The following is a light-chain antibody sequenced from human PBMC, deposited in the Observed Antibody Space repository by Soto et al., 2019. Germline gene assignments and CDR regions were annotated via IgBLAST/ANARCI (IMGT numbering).Light chain of an antibody. CDR3: QQYGSSPRT. J-gene: IGKJ1*01. V-gene: IGKV3-20*01. Sequence: EIVMTQSPATLSVSPWERATLSCRASQSVSTNLAWYQQKPGQAPRLLIYGASNRATGIPDRFSGSGSGTDFTLTISRLEPEDFAVYYCQQYGSSPRTFGQGTKVDIK. CDR2: GAS. CDR1: QSVSTN.